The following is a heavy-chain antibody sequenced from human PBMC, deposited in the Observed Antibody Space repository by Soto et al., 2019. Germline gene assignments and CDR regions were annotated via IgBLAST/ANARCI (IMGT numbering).Heavy chain of an antibody. Sequence: PGGSLRLSCTASGFPFSHYAMNWVRQGPGTRLEWVADISGSGDSARYADSVRGRFTISGDNSKNTLSLQMSSLTADDTAIYYCVREGRGSFDFWGRGTMVTVSS. D-gene: IGHD5-12*01. J-gene: IGHJ3*01. CDR1: GFPFSHYA. CDR2: ISGSGDSA. CDR3: VREGRGSFDF. V-gene: IGHV3-23*01.